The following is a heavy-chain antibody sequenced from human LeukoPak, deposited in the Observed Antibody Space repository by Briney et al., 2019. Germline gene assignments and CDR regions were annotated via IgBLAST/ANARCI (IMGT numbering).Heavy chain of an antibody. CDR3: AKDIDSIAAAGLNLDY. V-gene: IGHV3-53*05. CDR2: IYSGGST. Sequence: GGSLRLSCTVSGFTVSSNSMSWVRQAPGKGLEWVSFIYSGGSTQYSDSVKGRFTISRDNSKNSLYLQMNSLRAEDTALYYCAKDIDSIAAAGLNLDYWGQGTLVTVSS. J-gene: IGHJ4*02. D-gene: IGHD6-13*01. CDR1: GFTVSSNS.